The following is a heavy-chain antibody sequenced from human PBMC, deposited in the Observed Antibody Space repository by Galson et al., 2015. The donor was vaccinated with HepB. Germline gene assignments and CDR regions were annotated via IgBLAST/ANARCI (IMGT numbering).Heavy chain of an antibody. D-gene: IGHD3-3*01. CDR3: AGGPPRERDIWSRHYTRPDF. Sequence: SLRLSCAAPGFTFSNYGMHWVRQAPGKRPEWVAVIWYDGDPKYYADSVKGRFTVSRDTSKSTLYLQMNSLRVGDTAVYYCAGGPPRERDIWSRHYTRPDFWGQGTLVTVSS. J-gene: IGHJ4*02. V-gene: IGHV3-33*01. CDR2: IWYDGDPK. CDR1: GFTFSNYG.